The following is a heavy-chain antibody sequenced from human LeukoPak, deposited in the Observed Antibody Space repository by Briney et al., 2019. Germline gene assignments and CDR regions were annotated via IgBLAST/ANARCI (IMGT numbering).Heavy chain of an antibody. J-gene: IGHJ4*02. D-gene: IGHD6-6*01. V-gene: IGHV4-34*01. CDR3: ARGPSRIAARPPPTYDY. CDR1: GGSFSGYY. Sequence: SETLSLTCAVYGGSFSGYYWSWIRQPPGKGLEWIGEINHSGSTNYNPSLKSRVTISVDTSKNQFSLKLSSVTAADTAVYYCARGPSRIAARPPPTYDYWGQGTLVTVSS. CDR2: INHSGST.